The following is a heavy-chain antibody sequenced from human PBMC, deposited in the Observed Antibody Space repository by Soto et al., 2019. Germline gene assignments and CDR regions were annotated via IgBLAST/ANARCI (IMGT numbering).Heavy chain of an antibody. J-gene: IGHJ4*01. CDR3: GSPRSGPSPDVGH. D-gene: IGHD2-15*01. Sequence: GASVKVSCKASVFSVDTTYCIHRVRRAPGQGLEWMGLINPNSGDTNYAQNFQGRVTMTRDTSISTAYMEVSSLTSDDTAVYYCGSPRSGPSPDVGHWGHGTVVTVSS. CDR1: VFSVDTTYC. V-gene: IGHV1-2*02. CDR2: INPNSGDT.